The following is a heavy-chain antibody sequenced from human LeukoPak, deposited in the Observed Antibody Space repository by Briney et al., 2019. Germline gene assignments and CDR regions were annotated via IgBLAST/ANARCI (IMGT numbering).Heavy chain of an antibody. CDR2: INHSGST. CDR1: GGSFSGYY. CDR3: ARAEIAVAGIAAFDI. V-gene: IGHV4-34*01. D-gene: IGHD6-19*01. Sequence: SETLSLTCAVYGGSFSGYYWSWTRQPPGKVLEWIGEINHSGSTNYNPSLKSRVTMSVDTSKNQFSLKLSSVTAADTAVYYCARAEIAVAGIAAFDIWGQGTMVTVSS. J-gene: IGHJ3*02.